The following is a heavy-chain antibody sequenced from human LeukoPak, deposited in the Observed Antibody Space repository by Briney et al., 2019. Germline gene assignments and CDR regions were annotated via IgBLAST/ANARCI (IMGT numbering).Heavy chain of an antibody. V-gene: IGHV4-59*01. Sequence: SETLSLTCTVSGGSISSYYWSWIRQPPGKGLEWIGYIYYSGSTNYNPSLKGRVTISVDTSKNQFSLKLSSVTAADTAVYYCARLKSYYDILTGYRTHAFDIWGQGTMVTVSS. D-gene: IGHD3-9*01. J-gene: IGHJ3*02. CDR3: ARLKSYYDILTGYRTHAFDI. CDR2: IYYSGST. CDR1: GGSISSYY.